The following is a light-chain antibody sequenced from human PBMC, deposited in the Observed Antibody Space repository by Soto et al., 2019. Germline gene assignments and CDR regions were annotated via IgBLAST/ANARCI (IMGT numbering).Light chain of an antibody. J-gene: IGLJ2*01. CDR2: DTN. CDR3: LLSYSGARV. CDR1: TGAVTSGHY. Sequence: QTVVTREPSLTVSPGGTVTLTCGSSTGAVTSGHYPYWFQQKPGQAPRTLIYDTNNKHSWTPARFSASLLGGKAALTLSGAQPEDEAEYYCLLSYSGARVFGGGTQLTVL. V-gene: IGLV7-46*01.